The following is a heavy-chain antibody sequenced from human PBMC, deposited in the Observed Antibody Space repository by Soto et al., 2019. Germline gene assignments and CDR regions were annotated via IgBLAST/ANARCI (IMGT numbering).Heavy chain of an antibody. CDR2: ISYDGSNE. J-gene: IGHJ4*02. Sequence: GGSLRLSCASSGFTFSSYGMHWVRQAPGKGLEWVAVISYDGSNEYYADSVKGRFTISRDNSKNTLYLQMNSLRAEDTAVYYWANGGRITIFGFDDWGQGTLLTLS. CDR3: ANGGRITIFGFDD. V-gene: IGHV3-30*18. CDR1: GFTFSSYG. D-gene: IGHD3-3*01.